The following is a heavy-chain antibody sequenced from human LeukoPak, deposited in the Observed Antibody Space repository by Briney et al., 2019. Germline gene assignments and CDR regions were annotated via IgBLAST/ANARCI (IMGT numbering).Heavy chain of an antibody. CDR3: ARGGVVPAAIRYYYYYYGMDV. J-gene: IGHJ6*02. D-gene: IGHD2-2*01. V-gene: IGHV4-34*01. CDR2: INHSGST. CDR1: GGSFSGYY. Sequence: PSETLSLTCAVYGGSFSGYYWSWIRQPPGKGLGWIGEINHSGSTNYNPSLKSRVTISVGTSKNQFSLKLSSVTAADTAVYYCARGGVVPAAIRYYYYYYGMDVWGQGTTVTVSS.